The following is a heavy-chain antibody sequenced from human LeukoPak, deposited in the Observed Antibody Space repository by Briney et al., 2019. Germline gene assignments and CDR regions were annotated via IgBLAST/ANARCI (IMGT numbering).Heavy chain of an antibody. Sequence: PGGSLRLSCAASGFTFSSYGMHWVRQAPGKGLEWVAVIWYDGSNKYYVDSVKGRFTISRDNSKNTLYLQMNSLRAEDTAVFYCAKETILWDYGSGSPFDYWGQGTLVTVSS. CDR2: IWYDGSNK. J-gene: IGHJ4*02. V-gene: IGHV3-33*06. D-gene: IGHD3-10*01. CDR3: AKETILWDYGSGSPFDY. CDR1: GFTFSSYG.